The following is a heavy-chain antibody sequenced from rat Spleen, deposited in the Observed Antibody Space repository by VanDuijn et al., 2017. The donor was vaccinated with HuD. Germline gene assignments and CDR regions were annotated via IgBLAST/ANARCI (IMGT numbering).Heavy chain of an antibody. D-gene: IGHD1-12*02. CDR3: ATDTFYDGTYYPGGFDY. CDR2: ISTGGDNT. V-gene: IGHV5-27*01. J-gene: IGHJ2*01. CDR1: GVTFTNYY. Sequence: EVQLVESGGGLVQPGGSLRLSCAASGVTFTNYYMAWVRQAPTKGLEWVAYISTGGDNTYYRDSVKGRFTISRDNAKSTLYLQLDSLRSEDTATYYCATDTFYDGTYYPGGFDYWGQGVMVTVSS.